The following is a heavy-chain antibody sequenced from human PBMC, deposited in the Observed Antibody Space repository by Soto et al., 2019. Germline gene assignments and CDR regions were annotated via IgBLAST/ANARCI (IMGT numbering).Heavy chain of an antibody. Sequence: EVQLVESGGGLVQPGGSLRLSCVASGFTLSSYWMYWVRQVPGKGLLWVSRISTDGSKTEYADSVKGRFTISRDNAKSAMYLQMDSLRVEDMGVYYCARGPGHGGSYFELWGQGTLVTVSS. D-gene: IGHD5-12*01. J-gene: IGHJ1*01. V-gene: IGHV3-74*03. CDR1: GFTLSSYW. CDR3: ARGPGHGGSYFEL. CDR2: ISTDGSKT.